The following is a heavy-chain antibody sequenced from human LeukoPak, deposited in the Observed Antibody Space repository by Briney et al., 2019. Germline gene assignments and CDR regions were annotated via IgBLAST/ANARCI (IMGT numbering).Heavy chain of an antibody. Sequence: GGSLRLSCAASGFTFSSYAMHWFRQAPGKGLEWVAVISYDGSNKYYADSVKGRFTISRDNSKNTLYLQMNSLRAEDTAVYYCAKVGGGSQGGIDYWGQGILVTVSS. D-gene: IGHD2-15*01. CDR2: ISYDGSNK. CDR3: AKVGGGSQGGIDY. CDR1: GFTFSSYA. V-gene: IGHV3-30*04. J-gene: IGHJ4*02.